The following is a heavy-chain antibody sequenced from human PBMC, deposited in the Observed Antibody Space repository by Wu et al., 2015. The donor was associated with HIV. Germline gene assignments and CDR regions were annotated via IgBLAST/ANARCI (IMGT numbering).Heavy chain of an antibody. CDR1: GSNLSKLS. CDR2: FIPEDDET. V-gene: IGHV1-24*01. CDR3: VTNLIVNPGYNWFDP. J-gene: IGHJ5*02. Sequence: QVLLVQSGAEVKKPGSSVRVSCKLSGSNLSKLSIHWVRQAPGKGLEWMGGFIPEDDETIYAQKFQGRVIMTEDTSTDTAYMQLSSLTSEDTAVYYCVTNLIVNPGYNWFDPWGQGTLVTVSS. D-gene: IGHD3-22*01.